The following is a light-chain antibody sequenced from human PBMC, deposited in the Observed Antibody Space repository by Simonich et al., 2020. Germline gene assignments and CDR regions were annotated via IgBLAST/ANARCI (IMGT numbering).Light chain of an antibody. CDR2: DVS. Sequence: QSALTQPASVSGSPGQSITISCTGTSSDVGGYNYVSWYQQHPGKAPTLMIYDVSKRPAGVSNRFSGSTSGNTASLTISGLQAEDEADYYCSSYTSSSTWVFGGGTKLTVL. CDR1: SSDVGGYNY. J-gene: IGLJ3*02. CDR3: SSYTSSSTWV. V-gene: IGLV2-14*01.